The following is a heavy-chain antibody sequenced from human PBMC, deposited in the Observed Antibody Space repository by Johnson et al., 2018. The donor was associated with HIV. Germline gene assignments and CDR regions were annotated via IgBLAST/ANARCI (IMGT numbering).Heavy chain of an antibody. V-gene: IGHV3-74*01. J-gene: IGHJ3*02. CDR1: GFTFSSYW. Sequence: VQLMESGGGLVQPGGSLRLSCAASGFTFSSYWMHWVRQAPGKGLVWVSRINSDGSSTSYEDSVKGRFTISRDNAKNTLYLQMHSLRAEDTAVYYCARDEWELDAFDNWGQGTMVTVSS. D-gene: IGHD1-26*01. CDR2: INSDGSST. CDR3: ARDEWELDAFDN.